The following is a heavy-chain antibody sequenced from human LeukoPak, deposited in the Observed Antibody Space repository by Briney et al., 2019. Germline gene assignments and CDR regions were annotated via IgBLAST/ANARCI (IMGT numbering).Heavy chain of an antibody. CDR3: AKDLRGNSGYDAVFDY. J-gene: IGHJ4*01. CDR1: GFTFSRYG. Sequence: GRSLTLSCAASGFTFSRYGMHWVRQAPGKGLEWVATISYDGSNKYFADSVKGRFTISRDNSKNTLYLQMNSLRVEDTAVYYCAKDLRGNSGYDAVFDYWGQGTMVTVSS. V-gene: IGHV3-30*18. CDR2: ISYDGSNK. D-gene: IGHD5-12*01.